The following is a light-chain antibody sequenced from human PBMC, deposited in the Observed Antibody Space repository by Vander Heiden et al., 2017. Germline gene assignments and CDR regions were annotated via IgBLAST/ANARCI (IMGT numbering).Light chain of an antibody. CDR3: QQYNNWPRT. V-gene: IGKV3-15*01. CDR1: QSVSSN. J-gene: IGKJ2*01. CDR2: GAS. Sequence: VITLSPATLSVSPGERPPLPCRASQSVSSNLAWYQQKPGQAPRLLIYGASTRATGIPARFRGSGSGTEFTLTISSLQSEDFAVYYCQQYNNWPRTFGQGTKLEIK.